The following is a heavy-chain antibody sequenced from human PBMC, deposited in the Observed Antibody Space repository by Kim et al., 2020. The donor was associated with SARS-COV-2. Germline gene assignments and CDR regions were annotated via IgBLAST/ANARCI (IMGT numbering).Heavy chain of an antibody. Sequence: LKSRVAMSVDTSQNQFSLKLSSVTAADTAVYYCARDLYGGSYYYYYGMDVWGQGTTVTVSS. D-gene: IGHD4-17*01. CDR3: ARDLYGGSYYYYYGMDV. J-gene: IGHJ6*02. V-gene: IGHV4-4*06.